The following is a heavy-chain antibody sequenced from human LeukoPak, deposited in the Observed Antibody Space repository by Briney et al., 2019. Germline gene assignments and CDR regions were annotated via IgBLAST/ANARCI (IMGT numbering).Heavy chain of an antibody. CDR1: GYTLTGDY. D-gene: IGHD3-3*01. Sequence: ASVKDSCMASGYTLTGDYICWVSPTPGQRVGWXXXINPNSGGTNYAQKFQGRVTMTSDTSISTAYMELTKLRSDDTAVYYCARDQGIRFLEWLFDYWGQGTLVTVSS. CDR2: INPNSGGT. CDR3: ARDQGIRFLEWLFDY. J-gene: IGHJ4*02. V-gene: IGHV1-2*02.